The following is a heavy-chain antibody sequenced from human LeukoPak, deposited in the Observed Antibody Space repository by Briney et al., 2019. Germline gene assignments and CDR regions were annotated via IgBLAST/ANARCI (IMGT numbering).Heavy chain of an antibody. V-gene: IGHV4-39*07. J-gene: IGHJ6*03. CDR2: IYYSGST. CDR3: ARDYYYYYMDV. Sequence: SETLSLTCTVSGGSISSSSYYWGWIRQPPGKGLEWIGSIYYSGSTYYNPSLKSRVTISVDTSKNQFSLKLSSVTVADTAVYYCARDYYYYYMDVWGKGTTVTVSS. CDR1: GGSISSSSYY.